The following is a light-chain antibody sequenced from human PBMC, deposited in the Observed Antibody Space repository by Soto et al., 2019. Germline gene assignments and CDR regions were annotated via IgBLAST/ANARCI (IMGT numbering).Light chain of an antibody. CDR3: LLSYNAARV. J-gene: IGLJ2*01. V-gene: IGLV7-46*01. CDR1: TGAVTSNHH. CDR2: DTS. Sequence: QTVVTQEPSLTVSPGGKVTLTCGSSTGAVTSNHHPYWFQQKAGQAPRTLIYDTSNKHSWTPARFSGSLLGDKAALTLSGAQPEDEAQYYCLLSYNAARVFGGGTKVTVL.